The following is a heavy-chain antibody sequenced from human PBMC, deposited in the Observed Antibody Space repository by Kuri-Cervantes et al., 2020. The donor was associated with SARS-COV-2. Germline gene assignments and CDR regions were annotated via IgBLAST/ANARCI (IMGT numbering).Heavy chain of an antibody. CDR2: ISSKSSYR. D-gene: IGHD3-22*01. CDR1: GFSFSSYS. V-gene: IGHV3-21*01. Sequence: GGSLRLSCAASGFSFSSYSMNWVRQAPGKGLEWVSSISSKSSYRYYADSVKGRFTMSRDDGRNSLYLQMNSLRAEDTAVYYCARDADDSSGYDYFDYWGQGTLVTVSS. CDR3: ARDADDSSGYDYFDY. J-gene: IGHJ4*02.